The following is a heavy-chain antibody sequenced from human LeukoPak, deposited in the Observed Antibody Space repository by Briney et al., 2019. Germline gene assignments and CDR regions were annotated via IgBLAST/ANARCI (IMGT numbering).Heavy chain of an antibody. Sequence: GASVKVSCKASGYTFTGYYMHWVRQAPGQGLEWMGIINPSGGSTSYAQKFQGRVTMTRDMSTSTVYMELSSLRSEDTAVYYCARAYSGSYYPGYWGQGTLVTASS. D-gene: IGHD1-26*01. CDR1: GYTFTGYY. V-gene: IGHV1-46*01. CDR3: ARAYSGSYYPGY. CDR2: INPSGGST. J-gene: IGHJ4*02.